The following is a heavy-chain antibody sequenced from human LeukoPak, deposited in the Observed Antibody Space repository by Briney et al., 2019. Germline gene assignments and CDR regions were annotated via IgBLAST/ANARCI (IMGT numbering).Heavy chain of an antibody. D-gene: IGHD3-3*01. V-gene: IGHV3-20*04. J-gene: IGHJ4*02. CDR2: INWNGGST. Sequence: PGGSLRLSCAASGFTFDDYGMSWVRQAPGKGLEWVSGINWNGGSTGYADSVKGRFTISRDNAKNSLYLQMNSLRAEDTALYYCARGSLYDFWSGLDYWGRGTLVTVSS. CDR3: ARGSLYDFWSGLDY. CDR1: GFTFDDYG.